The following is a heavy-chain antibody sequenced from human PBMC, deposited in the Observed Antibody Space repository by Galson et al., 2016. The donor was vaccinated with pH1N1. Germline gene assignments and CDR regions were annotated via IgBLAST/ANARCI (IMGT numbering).Heavy chain of an antibody. Sequence: SLRLSCAASGFTFAEYAMHWVRQAPGRGLEWVSGVNWNSGDIRYADSVKGRFTISRDNAGNSLYLQMNSLRAEDTALYYCAKNMRGWFGESLFDYWGQGTLVTVSS. D-gene: IGHD3-10*01. J-gene: IGHJ4*02. CDR2: VNWNSGDI. V-gene: IGHV3-9*01. CDR1: GFTFAEYA. CDR3: AKNMRGWFGESLFDY.